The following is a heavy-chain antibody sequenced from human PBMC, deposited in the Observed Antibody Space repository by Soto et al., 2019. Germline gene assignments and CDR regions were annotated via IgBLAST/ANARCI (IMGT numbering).Heavy chain of an antibody. V-gene: IGHV1-69*12. CDR2: IIPIFGTT. J-gene: IGHJ4*02. CDR1: GGTLISYA. CDR3: ATSRTECVSITCVIDN. Sequence: QVQLVQSGAEVKKPGSSVKVPCKASGGTLISYAFSWVRQAPGQGLEWMGGIIPIFGTTHYAQKFQARVTITADESTSAAYMALSSLRSEDTAVYSCATSRTECVSITCVIDNWGRGTLITVSS. D-gene: IGHD2-2*01.